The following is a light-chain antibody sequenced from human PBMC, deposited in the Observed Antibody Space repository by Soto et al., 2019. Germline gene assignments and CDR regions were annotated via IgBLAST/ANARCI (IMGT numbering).Light chain of an antibody. J-gene: IGKJ5*01. CDR1: QRVYSN. CDR3: QQYTNWPPNT. V-gene: IGKV3-15*01. CDR2: GAS. Sequence: EILMTQSPDTLSVSPGESATLSCRASQRVYSNLAWYQQGPGQAPRLLIYGASTRATGVPARFSGRGSGTEFTLTISSLQSEDFAVYYCQQYTNWPPNTFGQGTR.